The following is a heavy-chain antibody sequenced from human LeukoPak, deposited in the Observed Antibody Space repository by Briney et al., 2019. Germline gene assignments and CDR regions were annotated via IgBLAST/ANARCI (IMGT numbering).Heavy chain of an antibody. CDR2: ISAYNGNT. V-gene: IGHV1-18*01. J-gene: IGHJ3*02. CDR3: ARDLLITMVRGVILANDAFDI. CDR1: GYSFTSYG. Sequence: ASVKVSCKASGYSFTSYGISWVRQAPRQGLEGMGWISAYNGNTNYAQKLQGRVTMATDTSTSTAYVELRSLRSDDTGVYYCARDLLITMVRGVILANDAFDIWGQGTMVTVSS. D-gene: IGHD3-10*01.